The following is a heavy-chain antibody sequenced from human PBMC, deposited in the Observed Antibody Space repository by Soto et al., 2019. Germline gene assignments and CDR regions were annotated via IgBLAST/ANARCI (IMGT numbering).Heavy chain of an antibody. J-gene: IGHJ4*02. CDR3: ARNPADYACDY. Sequence: GGSLRLSCAASGFTFSSYGMHWVRQAPGKGLEWVAVISYDGSNKYYADSVKGRFTISRDNSKNTLYLQMNSLRAEDTAVYYCARNPADYACDYWGQGTLVTVSS. D-gene: IGHD4-17*01. CDR1: GFTFSSYG. CDR2: ISYDGSNK. V-gene: IGHV3-30*03.